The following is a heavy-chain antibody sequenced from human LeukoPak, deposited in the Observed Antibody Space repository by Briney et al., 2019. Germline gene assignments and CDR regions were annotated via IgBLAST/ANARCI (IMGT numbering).Heavy chain of an antibody. J-gene: IGHJ4*02. CDR2: INPNSGGT. CDR1: GYTFTGYY. D-gene: IGHD6-6*01. V-gene: IGHV1-2*02. Sequence: ASVKVSCRASGYTFTGYYMHWVRQAPGQGLEWMGWINPNSGGTNYAQKLQGRVTMTTDTSTSTAYMELRSLRSDDTAVYYCARDEYSSSSSDYWGQGTLVTVSS. CDR3: ARDEYSSSSSDY.